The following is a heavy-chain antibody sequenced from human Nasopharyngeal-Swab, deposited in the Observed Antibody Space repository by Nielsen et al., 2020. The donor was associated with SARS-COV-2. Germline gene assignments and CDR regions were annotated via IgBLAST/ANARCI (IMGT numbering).Heavy chain of an antibody. J-gene: IGHJ5*02. Sequence: RQAPGKGLEWIGSIYYSGSTYYNPSLKSRVTISVDTSKNQFSLKLSSVTAADTAVYYCARQENYDYVWGRYRLNWFDPWGQGTLVTVSS. D-gene: IGHD3-16*02. CDR2: IYYSGST. CDR3: ARQENYDYVWGRYRLNWFDP. V-gene: IGHV4-39*01.